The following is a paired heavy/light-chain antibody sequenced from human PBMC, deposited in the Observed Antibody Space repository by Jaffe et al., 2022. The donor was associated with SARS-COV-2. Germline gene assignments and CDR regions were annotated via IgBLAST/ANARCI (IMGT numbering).Light chain of an antibody. J-gene: IGKJ1*01. V-gene: IGKV1-5*03. CDR3: QQYNSYRT. CDR1: QSISTW. Sequence: DIQMTQSPSTLSASVGDRVTITCRASQSISTWLAWYQQKPGKAPKLLIYKASSLQSGVPSRFSGSGSGTEFTLTISSLQPDDFASYYCQQYNSYRTFGQGTKVEIK. CDR2: KAS.
Heavy chain of an antibody. CDR3: ARFTWGGCDWFDP. CDR2: ISTSDNTI. Sequence: QVQLVESGGGLVKPGGSLRLSCAASGFTFSDYYMSWIRQAPGKGLEWLSYISTSDNTIYYADSVKGRFTISRDNAKNSLYLQMNSLRAEDTAVYYCARFTWGGCDWFDPWGQGTLVTVSS. CDR1: GFTFSDYY. D-gene: IGHD3-3*01. V-gene: IGHV3-11*01. J-gene: IGHJ5*02.